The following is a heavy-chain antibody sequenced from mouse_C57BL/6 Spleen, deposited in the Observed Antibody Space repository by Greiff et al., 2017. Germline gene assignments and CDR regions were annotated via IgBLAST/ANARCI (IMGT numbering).Heavy chain of an antibody. CDR3: TSGRYYGSVFDY. CDR2: ISSGGDYI. D-gene: IGHD1-1*01. CDR1: GFTFSSYA. J-gene: IGHJ2*01. Sequence: EVKLMESGEGLVKPGGSLILSCAASGFTFSSYAMSWVRQTPEKRLEWVAYISSGGDYIYYADTVKGRFTISRDNARNTLYLQMSSLTSEDTAMYYCTSGRYYGSVFDYWGQGTTLTVSS. V-gene: IGHV5-9-1*02.